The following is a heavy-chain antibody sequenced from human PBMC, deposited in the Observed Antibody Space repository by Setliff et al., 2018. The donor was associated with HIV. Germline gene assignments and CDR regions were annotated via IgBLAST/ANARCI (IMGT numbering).Heavy chain of an antibody. Sequence: SETLSLTCAVCYSGSFNNYFWSWNRQSPERGLEWLGEVNHGGNINYNPSLQSRVTVSVDTSKIHFSLKVTSVTVADTAVYYCATRRGDSWSFDFWGQGTPVTVSS. CDR1: SGSFNNYF. CDR3: ATRRGDSWSFDF. D-gene: IGHD2-8*02. CDR2: VNHGGNI. V-gene: IGHV4-34*01. J-gene: IGHJ4*02.